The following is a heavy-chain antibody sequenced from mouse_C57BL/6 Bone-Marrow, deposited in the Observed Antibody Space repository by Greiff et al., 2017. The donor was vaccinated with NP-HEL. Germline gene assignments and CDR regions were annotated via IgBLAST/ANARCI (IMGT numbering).Heavy chain of an antibody. V-gene: IGHV1-18*01. CDR3: ARWELGQFAY. CDR2: INPNNGGT. CDR1: GYTFTDYN. Sequence: EVQLQQSGPELVKPGASVKIPCKASGYTFTDYNMDWVKQSHGKSLEWIGDINPNNGGTIYNQKFKGKATLTVDKSSSTAYMELRSLTSEDTAVYYGARWELGQFAYWGQGTLVTVSA. J-gene: IGHJ3*01. D-gene: IGHD4-1*01.